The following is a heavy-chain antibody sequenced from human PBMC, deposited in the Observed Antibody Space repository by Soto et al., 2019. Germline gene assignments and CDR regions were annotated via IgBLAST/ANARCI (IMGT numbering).Heavy chain of an antibody. CDR2: IDHSGST. J-gene: IGHJ4*02. V-gene: IGHV4-4*02. CDR3: VRDSGNGWKDY. Sequence: ETLSLTCAVAGGSISSTNFCNWVRQPPGKGLEWIGEIDHSGSTNYNPSLKSRVTMSVDKPKNQFSLKLSSVTAADTAVYYCVRDSGNGWKDYWGQGTLVTVSS. D-gene: IGHD6-19*01. CDR1: GGSISSTNF.